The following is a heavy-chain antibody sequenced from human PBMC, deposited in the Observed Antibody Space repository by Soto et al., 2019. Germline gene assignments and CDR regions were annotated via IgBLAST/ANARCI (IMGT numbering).Heavy chain of an antibody. CDR3: AHPRGYGVFDAVDI. D-gene: IGHD4-17*01. V-gene: IGHV3-23*01. J-gene: IGHJ3*02. CDR2: ISGSGGST. CDR1: GFIFSTYA. Sequence: QPVGSLRLSCAASGFIFSTYAMSWVRQAPGKGLEWVSAISGSGGSTYYAESVRGRFTISRDNSINTLYLQMRSLRTEDTAVYYCAHPRGYGVFDAVDIWGQGTMVTVSS.